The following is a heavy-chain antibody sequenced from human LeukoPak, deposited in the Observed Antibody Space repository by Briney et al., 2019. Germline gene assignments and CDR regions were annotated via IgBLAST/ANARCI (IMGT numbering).Heavy chain of an antibody. V-gene: IGHV3-30*18. CDR2: ISIDGSEK. CDR3: ANPQSRGYDYLDY. CDR1: GFTFSSYG. D-gene: IGHD5-12*01. Sequence: QPGRSLRLSCAASGFTFSSYGMHWVRQAPGKGLEWVAVISIDGSEKYYADSVKGRFTISRDNSKNTLYLQMNSLRGDDTAVYYCANPQSRGYDYLDYWGQGTLVTVSS. J-gene: IGHJ4*02.